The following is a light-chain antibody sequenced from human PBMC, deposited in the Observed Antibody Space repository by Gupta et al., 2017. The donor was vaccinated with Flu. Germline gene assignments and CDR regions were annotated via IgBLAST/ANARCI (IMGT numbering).Light chain of an antibody. CDR3: SSSTSRSTRV. J-gene: IGLJ3*02. CDR2: EVS. V-gene: IGLV2-14*01. Sequence: QSALTQPASVSGSPGQSITISCTGPSSDVGGYNYVSWYQQHPGKAPKLMIYEVSNRPSGVSNRFSGSKSGNTDSLTISGLQAEDEADYYCSSSTSRSTRVFGGGTKLTVL. CDR1: SSDVGGYNY.